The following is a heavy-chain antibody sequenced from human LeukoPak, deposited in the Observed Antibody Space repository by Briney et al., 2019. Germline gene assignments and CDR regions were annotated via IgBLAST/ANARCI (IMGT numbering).Heavy chain of an antibody. CDR3: ARARGFRYYYYYYYMDV. J-gene: IGHJ6*03. D-gene: IGHD3-10*01. V-gene: IGHV4-59*01. CDR1: GGSISSYY. Sequence: PSETLSLTCTVSGGSISSYYWSWIRQPPGKGLEWIGYIYYSGSTNYNPSLKSRVTISVDTSKNQFSLKLSSVTAADTAVYYCARARGFRYYYYYYYMDVWGKGTTVTVSS. CDR2: IYYSGST.